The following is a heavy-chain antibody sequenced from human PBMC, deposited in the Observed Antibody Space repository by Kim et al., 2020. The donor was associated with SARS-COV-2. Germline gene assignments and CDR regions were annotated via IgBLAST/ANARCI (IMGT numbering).Heavy chain of an antibody. Sequence: GGSLRLSCAASGFTFSNAWMSWVRQAPGKGLEWVGRIKSKTDGGTTDYAAPVKGRFTISRDDSKNTLYLQMNSLKTEDTAVYYCTTPGYYYDSSGYLFARNDAFDIWGQGTMVTVSS. J-gene: IGHJ3*02. CDR2: IKSKTDGGTT. CDR3: TTPGYYYDSSGYLFARNDAFDI. V-gene: IGHV3-15*01. D-gene: IGHD3-22*01. CDR1: GFTFSNAW.